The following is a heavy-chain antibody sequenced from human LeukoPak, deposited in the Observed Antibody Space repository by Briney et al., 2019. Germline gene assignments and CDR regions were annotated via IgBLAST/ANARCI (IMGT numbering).Heavy chain of an antibody. D-gene: IGHD3-3*01. CDR1: GFTFSSYA. CDR3: AKDRREYDFWSGYYMPGVFDY. V-gene: IGHV3-23*01. CDR2: ISGSGGST. Sequence: GGSLRLSCAASGFTFSSYAMSWVRQAPGKGLEWVSAISGSGGSTYYADSVKGRFTISRDNSKNTLYLQMNSLRAEDTAVYYCAKDRREYDFWSGYYMPGVFDYWGQGTLVTVSS. J-gene: IGHJ4*02.